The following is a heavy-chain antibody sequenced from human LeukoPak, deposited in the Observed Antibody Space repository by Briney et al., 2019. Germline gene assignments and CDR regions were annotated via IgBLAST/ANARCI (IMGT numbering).Heavy chain of an antibody. V-gene: IGHV1-69*04. CDR1: GGTFSSYA. D-gene: IGHD1-26*01. CDR2: IIPILGIA. CDR3: ARAGGSDDFDY. J-gene: IGHJ4*02. Sequence: GASVKVSCKASGGTFSSYAISWVRQAPGQGLEWMGRIIPILGIANYAQKFQGRVTITADKSTSTAYMELSSLRSEDTAVYYCARAGGSDDFDYWGQGTLVTVSS.